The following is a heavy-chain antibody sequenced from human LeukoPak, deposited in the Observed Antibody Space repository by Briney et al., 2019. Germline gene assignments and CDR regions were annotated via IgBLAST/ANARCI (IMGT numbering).Heavy chain of an antibody. J-gene: IGHJ5*02. V-gene: IGHV3-66*01. CDR3: AKDGGYSYDQGDWFDP. D-gene: IGHD5-18*01. Sequence: GGSLRLSCAASGFTVSSNYMSWVRQAPGKGLEWVSVIYSGGSTYYADSVKGRFTISRDNSKNTLYLQMNSLRAEDTAVYYCAKDGGYSYDQGDWFDPWGQGTLVTVSS. CDR1: GFTVSSNY. CDR2: IYSGGST.